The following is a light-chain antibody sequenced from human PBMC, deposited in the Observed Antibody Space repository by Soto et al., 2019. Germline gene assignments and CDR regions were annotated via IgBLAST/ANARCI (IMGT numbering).Light chain of an antibody. J-gene: IGKJ5*01. CDR2: AAS. CDR3: QQTYSHLWT. V-gene: IGKV1-39*01. Sequence: TQYTSSLSASVGDRVTITCRASQSITTYLHWYQQKPGKAPNLLIYAASTLHTGVPSRFSGRGSGTVCILTITILQREHVAYYFCQQTYSHLWTFGQGTQLEIK. CDR1: QSITTY.